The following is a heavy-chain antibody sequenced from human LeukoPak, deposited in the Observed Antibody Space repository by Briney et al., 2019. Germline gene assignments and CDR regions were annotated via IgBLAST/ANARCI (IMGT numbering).Heavy chain of an antibody. CDR3: AKDAYYYDSSPTNYFDY. CDR2: ISAGGRTT. CDR1: GLTFSNLK. D-gene: IGHD3-22*01. V-gene: IGHV3-48*03. Sequence: AGGSLRLSCAVSGLTFSNLKMNWVRQAPGKGLEWVSYISAGGRTTFYADSVTGRFTISRDNAKNSLYLQMSSLRVEDTAVYYCAKDAYYYDSSPTNYFDYWGQGTLVTVSS. J-gene: IGHJ4*02.